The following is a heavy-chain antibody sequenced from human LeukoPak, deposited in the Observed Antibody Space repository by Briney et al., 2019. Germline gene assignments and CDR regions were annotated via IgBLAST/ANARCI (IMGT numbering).Heavy chain of an antibody. V-gene: IGHV3-64*01. CDR1: GFTFSSYA. CDR3: ARDTYFDWFLPSSLDP. CDR2: ISSNGGST. J-gene: IGHJ5*02. D-gene: IGHD3-9*01. Sequence: GGSLRLSCAASGFTFSSYAMSWVRQAPGKGLEYVSAISSNGGSTYYANSVKGRFTISRDNSKNTLYLQMGSLRAEDMAVYYCARDTYFDWFLPSSLDPWGQGTLVTVSS.